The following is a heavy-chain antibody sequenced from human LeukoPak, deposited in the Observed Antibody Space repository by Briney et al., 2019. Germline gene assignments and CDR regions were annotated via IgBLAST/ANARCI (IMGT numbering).Heavy chain of an antibody. D-gene: IGHD5-12*01. Sequence: PGGSLRLSCAASGFTFSSYSMNWVRQAPGKGLEWVSSISSSSSYIYYADSVKGRFTISRDNAKNSLYLHINSLRAEDTAVYFCARVPIVAVPYYFDYWGQGTLVTVSS. V-gene: IGHV3-21*01. CDR1: GFTFSSYS. CDR2: ISSSSSYI. CDR3: ARVPIVAVPYYFDY. J-gene: IGHJ4*02.